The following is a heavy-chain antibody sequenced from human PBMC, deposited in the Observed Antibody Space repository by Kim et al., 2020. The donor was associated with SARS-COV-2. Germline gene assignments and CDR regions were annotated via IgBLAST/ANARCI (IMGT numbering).Heavy chain of an antibody. CDR1: GFTFSSYA. CDR2: ISYDGSNK. CDR3: ARGPSTYYYDSSGYYRFVY. Sequence: GGSLRLSCAASGFTFSSYAMHWVRQAPGKGLEWVAVISYDGSNKYYADSVKGRFTISRDNSKNTLYLQMNSLRAEDTAVYYCARGPSTYYYDSSGYYRFVYWGQGTLVTVSS. D-gene: IGHD3-22*01. J-gene: IGHJ4*02. V-gene: IGHV3-30*04.